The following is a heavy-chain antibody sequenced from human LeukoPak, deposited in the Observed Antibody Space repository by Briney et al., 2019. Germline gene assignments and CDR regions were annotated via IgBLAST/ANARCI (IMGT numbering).Heavy chain of an antibody. Sequence: GGSLRLSCAASGFTFSSYWMSWVRQAPGKGLEWVANIKQDGSEKYYVDSVKGRFTISRDNAKNSLYLQMNSLSAEDTAVYYCARVVGATPGAPPLHYFDYWGQGTLVTVSS. D-gene: IGHD1-26*01. CDR1: GFTFSSYW. V-gene: IGHV3-7*01. CDR3: ARVVGATPGAPPLHYFDY. CDR2: IKQDGSEK. J-gene: IGHJ4*02.